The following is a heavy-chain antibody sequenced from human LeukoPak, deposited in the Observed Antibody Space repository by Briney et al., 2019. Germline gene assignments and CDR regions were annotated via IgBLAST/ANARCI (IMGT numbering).Heavy chain of an antibody. D-gene: IGHD3-10*01. Sequence: GGSLRLSCAASGFTFSNYGMHWVRQAPGKGLEWVPVIWYDGSNEYYTDSVKGRFTISRDNSKNTLSLQMNSLRAEDTAVYYCARYYGSGSVGGFDYWGQGTLVTVSS. CDR2: IWYDGSNE. J-gene: IGHJ4*02. V-gene: IGHV3-33*01. CDR1: GFTFSNYG. CDR3: ARYYGSGSVGGFDY.